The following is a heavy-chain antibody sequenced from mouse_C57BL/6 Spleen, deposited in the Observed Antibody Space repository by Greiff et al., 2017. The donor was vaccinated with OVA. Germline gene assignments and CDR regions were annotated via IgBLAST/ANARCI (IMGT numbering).Heavy chain of an antibody. CDR3: ARSGYYSNYDYAMDY. Sequence: EVKLQESGPELVKPGASVKIPCKASGYTFTDYNMDWVKQSHGKSLEWIGDINPNNGGTIYNQKFKGKATLTVDKSSSTAYMELRSLTSEDTAVYYCARSGYYSNYDYAMDYWGQGTSVTVSS. CDR2: INPNNGGT. J-gene: IGHJ4*01. CDR1: GYTFTDYN. D-gene: IGHD2-5*01. V-gene: IGHV1-18*01.